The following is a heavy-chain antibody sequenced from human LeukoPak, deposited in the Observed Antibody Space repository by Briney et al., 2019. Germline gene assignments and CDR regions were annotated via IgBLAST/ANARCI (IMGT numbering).Heavy chain of an antibody. CDR2: IYPADSDT. J-gene: IGHJ4*02. CDR3: ARPRDSSGYYAY. V-gene: IGHV5-51*01. D-gene: IGHD3-22*01. CDR1: GYIFTNYW. Sequence: GESLKISCKGSGYIFTNYWIAWVRQMPGKGLEWMGIIYPADSDTRYSPSFQGQVTISADKSISTAYLQWSSLKASDTAMYYCARPRDSSGYYAYWGQGTLVTVSS.